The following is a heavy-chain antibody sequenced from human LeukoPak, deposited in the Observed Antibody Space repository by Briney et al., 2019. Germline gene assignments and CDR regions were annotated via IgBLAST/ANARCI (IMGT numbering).Heavy chain of an antibody. CDR1: GYTFTSYG. D-gene: IGHD3-10*01. CDR3: ARDFMVRGIYYYYYGMDV. Sequence: ASVKVSCKASGYTFTSYGISWVRQAPGQGLEWMGWISAYNGNTNYAQKLQGRVTMTTDTSTSTAYMELRSLRSDDTAVYYCARDFMVRGIYYYYYGMDVWGQGTTATVSS. J-gene: IGHJ6*02. V-gene: IGHV1-18*01. CDR2: ISAYNGNT.